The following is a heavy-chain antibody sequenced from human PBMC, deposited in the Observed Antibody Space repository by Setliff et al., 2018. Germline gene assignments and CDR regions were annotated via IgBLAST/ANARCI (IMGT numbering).Heavy chain of an antibody. J-gene: IGHJ3*01. Sequence: PGESLKISCKASGCIFTNYWIGWVRQMPGKGLEWMGVIYPGDSDTRYSPSFQGQVTISADKSINTAYLQWSSLKASDTAIYYCTRHEDRNKCTSSSCYRENDAFDVWGQGAMVTVSS. V-gene: IGHV5-51*01. D-gene: IGHD2-2*01. CDR1: GCIFTNYW. CDR3: TRHEDRNKCTSSSCYRENDAFDV. CDR2: IYPGDSDT.